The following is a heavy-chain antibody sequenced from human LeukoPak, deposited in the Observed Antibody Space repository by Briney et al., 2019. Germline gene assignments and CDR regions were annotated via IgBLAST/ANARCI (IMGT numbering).Heavy chain of an antibody. CDR2: MNPNTGRT. V-gene: IGHV1-8*01. CDR3: ARLSQTPDYYSNGGYYYLGY. CDR1: RYTFTSYD. D-gene: IGHD3-22*01. Sequence: VASVKVSCTASRYTFTSYDINWVREAAGQGLEWMGWMNPNTGRTGFAQKFQGRLTMTRDTSISTAYMELSSLRSEDTAVYYCARLSQTPDYYSNGGYYYLGYWGQGTPVTVSS. J-gene: IGHJ4*02.